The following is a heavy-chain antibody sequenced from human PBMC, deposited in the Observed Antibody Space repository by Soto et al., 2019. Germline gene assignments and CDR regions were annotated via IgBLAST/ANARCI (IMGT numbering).Heavy chain of an antibody. CDR2: ISSSSSYI. CDR3: ARDTYYYGSGSYGP. D-gene: IGHD3-10*01. CDR1: GFTFSSYS. Sequence: EVQLVESGGGLVKPGGSLRLSCAASGFTFSSYSMNWVRQAPGKGLEWVSSISSSSSYIYYADSVKGRFTISRDNAKNSLYLQMNSLRAEDAGVYYCARDTYYYGSGSYGPWGQGTMVTVSS. J-gene: IGHJ5*02. V-gene: IGHV3-21*01.